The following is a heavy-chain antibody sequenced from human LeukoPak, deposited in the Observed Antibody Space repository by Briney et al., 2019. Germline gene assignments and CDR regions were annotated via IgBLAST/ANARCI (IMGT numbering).Heavy chain of an antibody. CDR3: ARTVYDCWSGYYFDY. CDR2: IKQDGSEK. D-gene: IGHD3-3*01. J-gene: IGHJ4*02. Sequence: GGSLRLSCAASGFTFSSYWMSWVRQAPGKGLEWVANIKQDGSEKYYVDSVKGRFTISRDNAKNSLYLQMNSLRAEDTAVYYCARTVYDCWSGYYFDYWGQGTLVTVSS. CDR1: GFTFSSYW. V-gene: IGHV3-7*01.